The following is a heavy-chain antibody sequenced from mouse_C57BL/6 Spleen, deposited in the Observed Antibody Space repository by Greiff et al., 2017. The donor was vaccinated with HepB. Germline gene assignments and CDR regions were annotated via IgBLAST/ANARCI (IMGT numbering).Heavy chain of an antibody. V-gene: IGHV1-82*01. CDR2: IYPGDGDT. CDR1: GYAFSSSW. J-gene: IGHJ4*01. D-gene: IGHD1-1*01. Sequence: QVQLKESGPELVKPGASVKISCKASGYAFSSSWMNWVKQRPGKGLEWIGRIYPGDGDTNYNGKFKGKATLTADKSSSTAYMQLSSLTSEDSAVYFCARNLPYGSGAMDYWGQGTSVTVSS. CDR3: ARNLPYGSGAMDY.